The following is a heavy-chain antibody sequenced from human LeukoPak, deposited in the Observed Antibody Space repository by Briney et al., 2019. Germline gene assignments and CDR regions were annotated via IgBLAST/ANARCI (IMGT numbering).Heavy chain of an antibody. D-gene: IGHD6-13*01. Sequence: GGSLRLSCAASGFTFSSYWMRWVRQAPGKGLVWVSRINSDGSSTSYADSVKGRFTISRDNAKNTLYLQMNSLRAEDTAVYYCERAGSSSWYSNRFDPWGQGTLVTVPS. J-gene: IGHJ5*02. CDR1: GFTFSSYW. CDR2: INSDGSST. V-gene: IGHV3-74*01. CDR3: ERAGSSSWYSNRFDP.